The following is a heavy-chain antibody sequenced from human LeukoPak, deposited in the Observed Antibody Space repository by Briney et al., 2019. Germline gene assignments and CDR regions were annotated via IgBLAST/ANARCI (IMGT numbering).Heavy chain of an antibody. CDR1: GYSFTSYW. D-gene: IGHD5-24*01. V-gene: IGHV5-51*01. Sequence: GESLKISCKGSGYSFTSYWTGWVRQMPGKGLGWMGIIYPGDSDTRYSPSFQGQITISADKSISTAYLQWSSLKGWDTAMYYCARRGRDGYNSPFDYWGQGTLVTVSS. CDR2: IYPGDSDT. CDR3: ARRGRDGYNSPFDY. J-gene: IGHJ4*02.